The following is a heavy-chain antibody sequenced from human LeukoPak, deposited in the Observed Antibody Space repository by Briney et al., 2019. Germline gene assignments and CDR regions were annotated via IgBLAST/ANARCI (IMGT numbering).Heavy chain of an antibody. CDR2: IIPIFGTA. J-gene: IGHJ5*02. CDR3: AIRLGYCSSTSCSNWFDP. Sequence: GASVKVSRKASGGTFSSYAISWVRQAPGQGLEWMGGIIPIFGTANYAQKFQGRVTITADESTSTAYMELSSLRSEDTAVYYCAIRLGYCSSTSCSNWFDPWGQGTLVTVSS. CDR1: GGTFSSYA. D-gene: IGHD2-2*01. V-gene: IGHV1-69*13.